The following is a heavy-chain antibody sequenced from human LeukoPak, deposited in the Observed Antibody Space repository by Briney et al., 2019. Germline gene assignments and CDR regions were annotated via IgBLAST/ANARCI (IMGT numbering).Heavy chain of an antibody. CDR1: GGSISSSSYY. J-gene: IGHJ4*02. D-gene: IGHD3-9*01. CDR3: ARQSPFGILTGYPFDY. CDR2: IYYSGST. V-gene: IGHV4-39*01. Sequence: TTSETLSLTCTVSGGSISSSSYYWGWIRQPPGKGLEWIGSIYYSGSTYYYPSLKSRVTISVDTSKNQLSLKLSSVTAADTAVYYCARQSPFGILTGYPFDYWGQGTLVAVSS.